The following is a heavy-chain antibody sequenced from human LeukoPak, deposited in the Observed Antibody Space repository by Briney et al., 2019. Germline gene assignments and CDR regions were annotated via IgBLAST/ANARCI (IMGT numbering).Heavy chain of an antibody. Sequence: GRSLRLSCAASGFTFDDYAMHWVRQAPGKGLEWVSGISWNSGFIGYADSVKGRFTISRDNAKNSLYLQMNSLRAEDTAVYYCARDTVAAPFDYWGQGTLVTVSS. CDR1: GFTFDDYA. D-gene: IGHD6-19*01. J-gene: IGHJ4*02. V-gene: IGHV3-9*01. CDR3: ARDTVAAPFDY. CDR2: ISWNSGFI.